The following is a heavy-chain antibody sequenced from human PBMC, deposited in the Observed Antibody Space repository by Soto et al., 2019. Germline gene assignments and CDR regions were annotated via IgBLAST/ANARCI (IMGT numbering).Heavy chain of an antibody. J-gene: IGHJ6*02. CDR3: ARAFRVPGVGDV. CDR2: IIPMFGTA. V-gene: IGHV1-69*01. Sequence: QVQLVQSGAEVKKPGSSVKVSCKASGGTFSSYTITWVRQAPGQGLEWMGGIIPMFGTANYAQKFQGRLTITADESTSTAYMELSSLRSDDTAIYYCARAFRVPGVGDVWGQGTTVTVSS. CDR1: GGTFSSYT. D-gene: IGHD1-26*01.